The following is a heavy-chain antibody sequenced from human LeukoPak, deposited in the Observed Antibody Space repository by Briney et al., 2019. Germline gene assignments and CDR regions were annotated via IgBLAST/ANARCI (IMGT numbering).Heavy chain of an antibody. CDR3: ARNPHYYDSSDGDAFDI. D-gene: IGHD3-22*01. CDR1: GGSISSYY. J-gene: IGHJ3*02. CDR2: IETSGST. Sequence: KPSETLSLTCTVSGGSISSYYWSWTRQPAGKGLEWIGRIETSGSTNYNPSLKSRVTMSVDTSKNQFSLKLSSVTAADTAVYYCARNPHYYDSSDGDAFDIWGQGTMVTVSS. V-gene: IGHV4-4*07.